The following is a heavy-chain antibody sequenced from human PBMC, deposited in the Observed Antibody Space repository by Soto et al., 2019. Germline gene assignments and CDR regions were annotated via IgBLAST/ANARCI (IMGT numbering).Heavy chain of an antibody. CDR3: ARNPRYDYIWGSYRRTRFAY. CDR2: INHSGST. CDR1: GGSFSGYY. J-gene: IGHJ4*02. Sequence: SETLSLTCAVYGGSFSGYYWSWIRQPPGKGLEWIGEINHSGSTNYNPSLKSRVTISVDTSKNQFSLKLSSVTAADTAAYYCARNPRYDYIWGSYRRTRFAYWGQGTLVTVSS. D-gene: IGHD3-16*01. V-gene: IGHV4-34*01.